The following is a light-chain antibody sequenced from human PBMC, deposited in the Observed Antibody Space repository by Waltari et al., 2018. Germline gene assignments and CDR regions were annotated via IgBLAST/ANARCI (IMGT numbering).Light chain of an antibody. CDR1: QSISSW. V-gene: IGKV1-5*03. J-gene: IGKJ5*01. CDR2: KAS. Sequence: DIQMTQSPSTLSASVGDRVTITCRASQSISSWLAWYQQKPGKAPKLLIYKASSLESGVPSRFSGSGSGTEFTLTINSLQTEDVAVYYCQQHYSEPITFGQGTRLEI. CDR3: QQHYSEPIT.